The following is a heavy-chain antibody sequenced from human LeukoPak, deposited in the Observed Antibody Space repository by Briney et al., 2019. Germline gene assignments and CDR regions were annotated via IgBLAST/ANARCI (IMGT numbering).Heavy chain of an antibody. J-gene: IGHJ4*02. Sequence: SETLSLTCTVSGGSISSYYWSWIRQPPGKGLEWIGYIYYSGSTNYNPSLKSRVTISVDTSKNQFSLKLSSVTAADTAVYYCARDPSVDTAGYWGQGTLVTVSS. V-gene: IGHV4-59*01. CDR2: IYYSGST. CDR3: ARDPSVDTAGY. D-gene: IGHD5-18*01. CDR1: GGSISSYY.